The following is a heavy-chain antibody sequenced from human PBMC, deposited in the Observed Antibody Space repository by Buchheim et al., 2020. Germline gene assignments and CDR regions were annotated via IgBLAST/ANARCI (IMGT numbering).Heavy chain of an antibody. D-gene: IGHD3-10*01. Sequence: EVQLVESGGGLVQPGGSLRLSCAASGFTFSSYSMNWVRQAPGQGLEWVSYISSSSSTIYYADSVKGRFTISRDNAKNSLYLQMNSLRAEDTAVYYCARDFGGLRFGDYYGMDVWGQGTT. CDR3: ARDFGGLRFGDYYGMDV. CDR1: GFTFSSYS. J-gene: IGHJ6*02. CDR2: ISSSSSTI. V-gene: IGHV3-48*01.